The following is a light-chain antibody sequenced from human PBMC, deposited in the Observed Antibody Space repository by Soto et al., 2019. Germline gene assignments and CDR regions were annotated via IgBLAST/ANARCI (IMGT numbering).Light chain of an antibody. CDR2: EVS. Sequence: QSVRTQLASVSGSPGQSITISCTGTSSDVGGYNYVSWYQQHPGKAPKLMIYEVSNRPSGVSNRFSGSKSGNTASLTISGLQAEDEADYYCSSYTGSSTPYVFXTGTKVTVL. CDR3: SSYTGSSTPYV. J-gene: IGLJ1*01. CDR1: SSDVGGYNY. V-gene: IGLV2-14*01.